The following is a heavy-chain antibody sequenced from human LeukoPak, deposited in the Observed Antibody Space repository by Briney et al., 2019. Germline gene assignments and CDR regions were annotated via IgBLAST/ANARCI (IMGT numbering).Heavy chain of an antibody. CDR3: AREPEGCSSTSCYNWFDP. CDR2: INPNSGGT. V-gene: IGHV1-2*02. D-gene: IGHD2-2*01. CDR1: GYTFSSYG. Sequence: ASVKVSCKASGYTFSSYGITWMRQAPGQGLEWMGWINPNSGGTNYAQKFQGRVTMTRDTSISTAYMELSRLRSDDTAVYYCAREPEGCSSTSCYNWFDPWGQGTLVTVSS. J-gene: IGHJ5*02.